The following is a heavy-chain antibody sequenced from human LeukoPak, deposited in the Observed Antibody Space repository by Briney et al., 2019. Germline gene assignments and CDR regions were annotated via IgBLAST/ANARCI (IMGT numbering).Heavy chain of an antibody. CDR1: GFTFSSYE. V-gene: IGHV3-48*03. D-gene: IGHD6-13*01. Sequence: AGGSLRLSCAASGFTFSSYEMNWVRQAPGKGLEWVSYISSSGSTIYYADSVKGRFTISRDNAKNSLYLQMNSLRAEDTAVYYCASPAGYSSSWDWGQGTLVTVSS. CDR2: ISSSGSTI. CDR3: ASPAGYSSSWD. J-gene: IGHJ4*02.